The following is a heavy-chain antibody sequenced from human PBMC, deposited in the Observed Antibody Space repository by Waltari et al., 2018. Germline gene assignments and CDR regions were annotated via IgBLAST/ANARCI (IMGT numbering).Heavy chain of an antibody. CDR2: IYYSGST. D-gene: IGHD5-18*01. CDR3: AAMGGYSWAADY. CDR1: GGSISSNPYS. Sequence: QLQLQESGPGLVKPSETLSLTCTVSGGSISSNPYSWGWIRQPPGKGLEWIGSIYYSGSTYYNPSLKTRVTISVDTSKNQFSLNLGSVTAADTAVYYCAAMGGYSWAADYWGQGTLVTVSS. V-gene: IGHV4-39*01. J-gene: IGHJ4*02.